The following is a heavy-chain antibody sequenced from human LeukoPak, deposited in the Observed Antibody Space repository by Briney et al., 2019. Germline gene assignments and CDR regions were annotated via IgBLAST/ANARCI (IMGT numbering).Heavy chain of an antibody. V-gene: IGHV3-7*01. Sequence: GGSLRLSCAASGFTFSDYWMTWVRQAPGKGLEWVANIKQDGSEKYYVDSVKGRFTISRDNAKNSLYLQMNSLRAEDTAVYYCASRSGYFGCWGQGTLVTVSS. CDR2: IKQDGSEK. J-gene: IGHJ4*02. CDR3: ASRSGYFGC. CDR1: GFTFSDYW. D-gene: IGHD3-3*01.